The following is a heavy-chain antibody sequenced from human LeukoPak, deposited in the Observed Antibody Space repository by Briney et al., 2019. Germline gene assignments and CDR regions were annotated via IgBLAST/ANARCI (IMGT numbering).Heavy chain of an antibody. Sequence: SETLSLTCTVSGGSISSSSYYWGWIRQPPGKGLEWIGSIYYSGSTYYNPSLKSRATISVDTSKNQFSLKLSSVTAADTAVYYCARDLACSSTSCYYFDYWGQGTLVTVSS. D-gene: IGHD2-2*01. CDR1: GGSISSSSYY. CDR3: ARDLACSSTSCYYFDY. V-gene: IGHV4-39*02. CDR2: IYYSGST. J-gene: IGHJ4*02.